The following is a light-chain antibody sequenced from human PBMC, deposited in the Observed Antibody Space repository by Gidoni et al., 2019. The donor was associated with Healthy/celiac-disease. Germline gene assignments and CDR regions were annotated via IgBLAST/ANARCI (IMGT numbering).Light chain of an antibody. CDR2: GAS. V-gene: IGKV3-15*01. CDR1: QSGSSN. Sequence: EIVMTQSPATLSVSPGERATLSCRASQSGSSNLAWYQQKSGKAPRLLIYGASTRATGIPARFSGSGSGTEFTLTISSLQSEDFAVYYCQQYNNWPPLTFGGGTKVEIK. CDR3: QQYNNWPPLT. J-gene: IGKJ4*01.